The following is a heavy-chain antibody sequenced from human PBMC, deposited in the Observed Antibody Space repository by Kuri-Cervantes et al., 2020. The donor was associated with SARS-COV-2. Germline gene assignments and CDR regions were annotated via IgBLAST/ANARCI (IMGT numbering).Heavy chain of an antibody. D-gene: IGHD6-19*01. CDR2: ISYDGSNK. CDR1: GFTFSSYD. J-gene: IGHJ4*02. CDR3: ARARRSSGWYGAPFDY. V-gene: IGHV3-30*03. Sequence: GESLKISCAASGFTFSSYDIHWVRQAPGKGLEWVAVISYDGSNKYYADSVKGRFTISRDNSKNTLYLQMNSLRAEDTAVYYCARARRSSGWYGAPFDYWGQGTLVTVSS.